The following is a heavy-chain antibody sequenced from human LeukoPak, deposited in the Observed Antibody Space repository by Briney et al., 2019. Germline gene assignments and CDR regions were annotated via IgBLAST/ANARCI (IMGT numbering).Heavy chain of an antibody. CDR2: IIPIFGTA. D-gene: IGHD2-8*01. V-gene: IGHV1-69*13. CDR1: GGTFSSYA. J-gene: IGHJ4*02. Sequence: GASVKVSCTASGGTFSSYAISWVRQAPGQGLEWMGGIIPIFGTANYAQKFQGRVTITADESTSTAYMELSSLRSEDTAVYYCARDCTNGVCYSDYWGQGTLVTVSS. CDR3: ARDCTNGVCYSDY.